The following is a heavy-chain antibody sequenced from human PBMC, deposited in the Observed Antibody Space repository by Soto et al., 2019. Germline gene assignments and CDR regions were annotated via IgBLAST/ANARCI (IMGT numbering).Heavy chain of an antibody. J-gene: IGHJ6*02. CDR1: GYTFTSYF. V-gene: IGHV1-18*01. CDR3: ARQNYYSGMDV. Sequence: QVQLVQSGAEVKKPGASVKVSCKASGYTFTSYFITWVRQAPGQGLEWMGWISAYNGNTNYAQMLQGRVTMTTDTATATAYMEMRSLRSDDTAVYYWARQNYYSGMDVWGQGTTVTVSS. CDR2: ISAYNGNT.